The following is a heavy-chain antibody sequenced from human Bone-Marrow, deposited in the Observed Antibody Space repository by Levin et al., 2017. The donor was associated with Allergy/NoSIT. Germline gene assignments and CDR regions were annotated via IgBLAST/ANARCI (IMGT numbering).Heavy chain of an antibody. CDR1: GGSNSNYY. D-gene: IGHD3-10*01. V-gene: IGHV4-4*07. J-gene: IGHJ5*02. CDR3: ARGGDWVDP. CDR2: IFTTGST. Sequence: GSLRLSCLVSGGSNSNYYWSWIRQPAGKGLEWIGNIFTTGSTNYNPSLKNRVTMSMGPSKNQFSLNLTSVPAADTAVYYWARGGDWVDPWRQGTPVTVAS.